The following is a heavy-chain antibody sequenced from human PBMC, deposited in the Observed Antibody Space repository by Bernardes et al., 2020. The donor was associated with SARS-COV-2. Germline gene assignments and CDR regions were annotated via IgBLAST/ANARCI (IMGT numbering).Heavy chain of an antibody. J-gene: IGHJ4*02. D-gene: IGHD2-8*01. CDR3: ARVRGYCTNGVCYSDGCLDY. CDR1: GGSISSYY. Sequence: SEPLSLTCTVSGGSISSYYWSWIRQPPGKGLEWIGYIYYSGSTNYNPSLKSRVTISVDTSKNQFSLKLSSVTAADTAVYYCARVRGYCTNGVCYSDGCLDYWGQGTLVTVSS. CDR2: IYYSGST. V-gene: IGHV4-59*01.